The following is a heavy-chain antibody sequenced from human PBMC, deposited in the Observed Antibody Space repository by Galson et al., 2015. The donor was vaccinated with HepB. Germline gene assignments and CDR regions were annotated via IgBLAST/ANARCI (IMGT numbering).Heavy chain of an antibody. CDR1: GFSLSTSGMC. Sequence: PALVKPTQTLTLTCTFSGFSLSTSGMCVSWIRQPPGKALVWLALIDWDDDKYYSTSLKTRLTISKDTSKNQVVLTMTNMDPVDTATYYCARIRDSSSWYYFDYWGQGTLVTVSS. V-gene: IGHV2-70*01. J-gene: IGHJ4*02. CDR2: IDWDDDK. CDR3: ARIRDSSSWYYFDY. D-gene: IGHD6-13*01.